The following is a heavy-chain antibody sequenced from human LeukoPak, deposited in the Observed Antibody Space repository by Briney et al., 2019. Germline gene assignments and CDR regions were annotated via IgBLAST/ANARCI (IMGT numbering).Heavy chain of an antibody. CDR3: ARVNSSSRRWFDP. J-gene: IGHJ5*02. V-gene: IGHV4-4*02. D-gene: IGHD6-13*01. CDR1: GGSISSSNW. Sequence: PSGTLSLTCAVSGGSISSSNWWTWVRQPPGKGLDWIGETYHGGSTNYNPSLKSRVTVSVDTSKNEFSLKLSSVTAADTAVYYCARVNSSSRRWFDPWGQGTLVTVSS. CDR2: TYHGGST.